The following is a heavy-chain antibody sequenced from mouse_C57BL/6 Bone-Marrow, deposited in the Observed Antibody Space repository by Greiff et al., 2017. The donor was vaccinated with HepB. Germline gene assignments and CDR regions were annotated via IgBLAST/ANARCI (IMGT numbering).Heavy chain of an antibody. CDR2: IYPRSGNT. CDR3: ARELGRGY. J-gene: IGHJ2*01. CDR1: GYTFTSYG. Sequence: QVQLQQSGAELARPGASVKLSCKASGYTFTSYGISWVKQRTGQGLEWIGEIYPRSGNTYYNEKFKGKATLTADKSSSTAYMVLRSLTSEDSAVYFCARELGRGYWGQGTTLTVSS. V-gene: IGHV1-81*01. D-gene: IGHD4-1*01.